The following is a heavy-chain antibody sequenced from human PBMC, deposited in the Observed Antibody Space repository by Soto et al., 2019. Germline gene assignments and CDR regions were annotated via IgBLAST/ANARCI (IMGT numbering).Heavy chain of an antibody. CDR3: XXXXXXXXXMXV. J-gene: IGHJ6*02. Sequence: QVQLVQSGAEVKKPGASVKVSCKASGYTFTSYGISWVRQAPGQGLEWMGWISAYNGNTNYAQKLQGRVTMTTDTSTSXAXXXXXXXXSXXXAXXXXXXXXXXXXXMXVWGQGTTVTVSS. CDR2: ISAYNGNT. V-gene: IGHV1-18*01. CDR1: GYTFTSYG.